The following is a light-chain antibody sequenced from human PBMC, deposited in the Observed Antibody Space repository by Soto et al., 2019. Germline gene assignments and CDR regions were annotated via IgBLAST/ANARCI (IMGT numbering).Light chain of an antibody. J-gene: IGKJ2*01. V-gene: IGKV3-11*01. CDR3: QERSNWPPVN. CDR2: DAS. CDR1: QSVSSY. Sequence: EIVLTQSPATLSLSPGERATLSCRASQSVSSYLAWYQQKPGQAPRLLIYDASNRATGIPARFGGSGSGTDFTLTISSLEPEDFAVYYCQERSNWPPVNFGQGTKLEIK.